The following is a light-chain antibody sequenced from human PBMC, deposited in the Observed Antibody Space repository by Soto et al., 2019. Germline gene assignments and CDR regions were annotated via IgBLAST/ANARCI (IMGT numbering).Light chain of an antibody. CDR3: QTWGTGIRV. Sequence: QAVLTQSPSASASLGASVKLTCTLSSGHSSYAIAWHQQQPEKGPRYLMKSNSDGSHSKGDGIPDRFSGSSSGAERYLTISSLQSEDEADYYCQTWGTGIRVFGGGTKLTVL. J-gene: IGLJ2*01. CDR1: SGHSSYA. V-gene: IGLV4-69*01. CDR2: SNSDGSH.